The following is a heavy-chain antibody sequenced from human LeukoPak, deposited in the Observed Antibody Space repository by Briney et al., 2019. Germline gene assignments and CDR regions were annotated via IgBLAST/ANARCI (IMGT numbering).Heavy chain of an antibody. Sequence: SETLSLTCTVAGGSISSYYWSWIRQPPGRGLQWIGYIYYTGGTNYNPSLKSRVTISVDTSKNQFSLKLTSVTAADTAVYYCARVLAVGYSDIWGQGTMVTVSS. CDR2: IYYTGGT. V-gene: IGHV4-59*01. CDR3: ARVLAVGYSDI. J-gene: IGHJ3*02. CDR1: GGSISSYY. D-gene: IGHD5-24*01.